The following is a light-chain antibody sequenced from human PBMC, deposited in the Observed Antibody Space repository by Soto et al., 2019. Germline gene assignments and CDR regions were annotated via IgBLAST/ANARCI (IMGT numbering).Light chain of an antibody. V-gene: IGKV1-5*03. CDR3: QQYNSQRT. CDR1: QYISSW. Sequence: DIQMTQSPSTLSASVGDRVTITCRASQYISSWLAWYQQKPGKAPKLLIYKASSLESGVPSRFSGSGSGTEFTLTISRLHPDDFATYYCQQYNSQRTFGQGTKVEMK. CDR2: KAS. J-gene: IGKJ1*01.